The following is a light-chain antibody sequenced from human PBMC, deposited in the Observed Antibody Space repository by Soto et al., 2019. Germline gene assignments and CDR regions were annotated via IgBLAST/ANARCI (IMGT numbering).Light chain of an antibody. CDR2: GNN. J-gene: IGLJ3*02. CDR3: AAWDGSLNGWV. CDR1: SSNSGSNT. V-gene: IGLV1-44*01. Sequence: QSVLTQPPSASGTPRQRVTISCSGSSSNSGSNTVNWYQQLPGTAPKLLIYGNNQRPSGVPDRFSGSKSGTSASLAISGLQSEDETDYYCAAWDGSLNGWVFGGGTKLTVL.